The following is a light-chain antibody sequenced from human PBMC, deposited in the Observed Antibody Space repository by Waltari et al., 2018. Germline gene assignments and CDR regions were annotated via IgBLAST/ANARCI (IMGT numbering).Light chain of an antibody. J-gene: IGKJ1*01. CDR2: AGS. Sequence: DIQMTQSPSSLSASVGDRVTITCRASQDIRFSLVWYQQKPGKAPKLLLFAGSSLESGVPSRFSGSGSGTEYTLTISSLQPEDFATYYCQQYYNTPPWTFGQGTKVEIK. V-gene: IGKV1-NL1*01. CDR3: QQYYNTPPWT. CDR1: QDIRFS.